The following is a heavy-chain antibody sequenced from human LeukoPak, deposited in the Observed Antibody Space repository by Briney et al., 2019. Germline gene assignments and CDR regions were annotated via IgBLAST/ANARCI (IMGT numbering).Heavy chain of an antibody. CDR2: IDSDGSST. CDR1: GFTFSSYW. D-gene: IGHD1-26*01. V-gene: IGHV3-74*01. J-gene: IGHJ4*01. Sequence: GGSLRLSCAASGFTFSSYWMHWVRQAPGKGLVWVSRIDSDGSSTSYADSVKGRFTISRDNAKNTLYLQMNSLRAEDTAVYYCARVGATPYLDYWGHGTLVTVSS. CDR3: ARVGATPYLDY.